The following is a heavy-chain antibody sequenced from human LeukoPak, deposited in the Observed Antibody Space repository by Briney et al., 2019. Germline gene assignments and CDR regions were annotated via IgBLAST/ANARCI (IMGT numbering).Heavy chain of an antibody. D-gene: IGHD2-21*02. Sequence: GGSLRLSCVVSGFTFNRCWMNWVRQAPGKGLEWVAHINPDGRDTYYVDSVKGRFTISRDNAQNSMYLQMNSLRVEDTAVYYCTSWGDTTAEYFQRWGQGTLVTVSS. CDR2: INPDGRDT. CDR3: TSWGDTTAEYFQR. J-gene: IGHJ1*01. CDR1: GFTFNRCW. V-gene: IGHV3-7*01.